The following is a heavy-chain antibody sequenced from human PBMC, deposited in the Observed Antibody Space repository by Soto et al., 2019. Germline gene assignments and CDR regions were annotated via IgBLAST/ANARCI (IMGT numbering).Heavy chain of an antibody. CDR1: GAAVSSYY. CDR3: ARTPETRDWLDP. Sequence: SENLSLTCSVSGAAVSSYYWSWVRQPPWKGLEWMGYIYYIGAYNYNPSLKSRVTISVDTSKNQFSLKLTSVTAPDTAVYYCARTPETRDWLDPWGQGTLVTVSS. J-gene: IGHJ5*02. CDR2: IYYIGAY. D-gene: IGHD1-7*01. V-gene: IGHV4-59*02.